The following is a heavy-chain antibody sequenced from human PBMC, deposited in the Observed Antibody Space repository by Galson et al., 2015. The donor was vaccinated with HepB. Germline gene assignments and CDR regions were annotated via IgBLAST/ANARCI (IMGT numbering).Heavy chain of an antibody. V-gene: IGHV3-30-3*01. CDR2: ISYDGSNK. Sequence: SLRLSCAASGFTFSSYAMHWVRQAPGKGLEWVAVISYDGSNKYYADSVKGRFTISRDNSKNTLYLQMNSLRAEDTAVYYCARDRATRGSSGYYLPGEGMDVWGQGTTVTVSS. CDR1: GFTFSSYA. D-gene: IGHD3-22*01. CDR3: ARDRATRGSSGYYLPGEGMDV. J-gene: IGHJ6*02.